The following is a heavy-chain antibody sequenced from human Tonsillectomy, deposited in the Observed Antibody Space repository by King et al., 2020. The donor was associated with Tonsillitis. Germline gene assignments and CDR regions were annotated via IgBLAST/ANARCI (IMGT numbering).Heavy chain of an antibody. J-gene: IGHJ4*02. CDR3: AKEGVAVAGHYSFDY. V-gene: IGHV3-23*04. CDR2: ISGSGGST. CDR1: GFTFSSYA. Sequence: VQLVESGGGLVQPGGSLRLSCASSGFTFSSYAMGWVRQAPGKGLEWGSGISGSGGSTDYADSVKGRFTISRDNSKNTLYLQMNSLRAEDTAVYYCAKEGVAVAGHYSFDYWGQGTLVTVSS. D-gene: IGHD6-19*01.